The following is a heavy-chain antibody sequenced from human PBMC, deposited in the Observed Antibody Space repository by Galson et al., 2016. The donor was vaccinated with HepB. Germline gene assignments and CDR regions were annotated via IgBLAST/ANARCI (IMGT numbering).Heavy chain of an antibody. CDR3: ATGIVVAGKYYYYYMDV. V-gene: IGHV4-39*01. Sequence: SETLSLTCTVSGASISDTEYYWGWIRQPPGRGLEWVGSMYHTDDTYYNPSLKSRVTISVDTSKNQFSLRLNSVTAADTGAYYCATGIVVAGKYYYYYMDVWGKGTTVTVSS. D-gene: IGHD6-19*01. CDR1: GASISDTEYY. CDR2: MYHTDDT. J-gene: IGHJ6*03.